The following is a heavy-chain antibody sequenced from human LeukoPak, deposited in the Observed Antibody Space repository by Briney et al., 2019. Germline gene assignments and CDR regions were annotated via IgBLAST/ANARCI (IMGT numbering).Heavy chain of an antibody. V-gene: IGHV3-11*01. CDR2: ISSSGSTI. CDR1: GFTSSDYY. J-gene: IGHJ4*02. CDR3: ARVSESSSFDY. D-gene: IGHD6-6*01. Sequence: GGSLRLSCAASGFTSSDYYMSWIRQAPGKGLEWVSYISSSGSTIYYADSVKGRFTISRDNAKNSLYLQMNSLRAEDTAVYYRARVSESSSFDYWGQGTLVTVSS.